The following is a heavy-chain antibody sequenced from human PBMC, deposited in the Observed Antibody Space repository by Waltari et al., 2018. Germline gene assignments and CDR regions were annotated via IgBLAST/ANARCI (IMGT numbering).Heavy chain of an antibody. J-gene: IGHJ5*02. V-gene: IGHV4-34*01. CDR1: GGSFSGYS. CDR2: INHSGST. D-gene: IGHD1-26*01. CDR3: AKDYLNWFDP. Sequence: QVQLQQWGAGLLKPSETLSLTCAVYGGSFSGYSWSWIRQPPGKGLEWIGEINHSGSTNYNPSLKSRVTISVDTSKNQFSLKLSSVTAADTAVYYCAKDYLNWFDPWGQGTLVTVSS.